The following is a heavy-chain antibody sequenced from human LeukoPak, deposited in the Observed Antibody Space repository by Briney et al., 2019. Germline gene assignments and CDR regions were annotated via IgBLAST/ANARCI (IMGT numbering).Heavy chain of an antibody. CDR2: IKQDGSEK. V-gene: IGHV3-7*01. CDR3: ARESLEYYDYGSGHWVFAP. J-gene: IGHJ5*02. D-gene: IGHD3-3*01. CDR1: GFTFSRNW. Sequence: GGYLRLYCAASGFTFSRNWMSWVRQSPGKGLEWVANIKQDGSEKYYVDSVKGRFTISRDNAKNSLYLQMNSLRAEDTAVYYCARESLEYYDYGSGHWVFAPWGQGTLVTVSS.